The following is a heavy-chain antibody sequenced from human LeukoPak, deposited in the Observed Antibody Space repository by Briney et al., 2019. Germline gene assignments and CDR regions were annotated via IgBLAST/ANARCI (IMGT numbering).Heavy chain of an antibody. D-gene: IGHD3-22*01. CDR2: ISGSGGST. CDR1: GFTFSSYA. J-gene: IGHJ4*02. CDR3: ASQPADDYYDSSGPLDY. Sequence: GGSLRLSCAASGFTFSSYAMSWVRQAPGKGLEWVSAISGSGGSTYYADSVKGRFTISRDNSKNTLYLQMNSLRAEDTAVYYCASQPADDYYDSSGPLDYWGQGTLVTVSS. V-gene: IGHV3-23*01.